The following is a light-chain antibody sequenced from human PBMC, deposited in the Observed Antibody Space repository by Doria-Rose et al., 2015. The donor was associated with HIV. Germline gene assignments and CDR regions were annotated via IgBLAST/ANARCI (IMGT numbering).Light chain of an antibody. CDR3: QSYDSSLTGFYV. CDR1: SSNIGADYD. J-gene: IGLJ1*01. Sequence: QPPSVSGAPGQRVTISCTGSSSNIGADYDVHWYQQFPGRAPKLLIYGNNNRPSGVPDRFSGSKSGTSASLAVTGLQAEDEADYYCQSYDSSLTGFYVFGTGTKVTVL. V-gene: IGLV1-40*01. CDR2: GNN.